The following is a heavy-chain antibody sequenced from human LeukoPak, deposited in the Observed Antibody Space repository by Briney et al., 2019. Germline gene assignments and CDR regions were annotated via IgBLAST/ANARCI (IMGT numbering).Heavy chain of an antibody. CDR2: IIPIFGTA. V-gene: IGHV1-69*05. Sequence: GSSXXVSCKASGGTFSSYAISWVRQAPGQGLEWMGGIIPIFGTANYAQKFQGRVTITTDESTSTAYMELSSLRSEDTAVYYCAAGEFRVVTVDSYPQEYLQHWGQGTLVTVSS. CDR3: AAGEFRVVTVDSYPQEYLQH. D-gene: IGHD2-21*02. J-gene: IGHJ1*01. CDR1: GGTFSSYA.